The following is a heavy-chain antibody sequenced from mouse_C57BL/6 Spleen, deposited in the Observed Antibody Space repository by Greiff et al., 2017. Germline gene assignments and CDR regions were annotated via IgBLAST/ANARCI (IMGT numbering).Heavy chain of an antibody. V-gene: IGHV14-2*01. CDR1: GFNIKDYY. Sequence: EVMLVESGAELVKPGASVKLSCTASGFNIKDYYMHWVKQRTEQGLEWIGRIDPEDGETKYAPKFQGKATITADTSSNTAYLQLSSLTSEDTAVYYCARSYPLDYDEGFAYWGQGTLVTVSA. D-gene: IGHD2-4*01. CDR3: ARSYPLDYDEGFAY. CDR2: IDPEDGET. J-gene: IGHJ3*01.